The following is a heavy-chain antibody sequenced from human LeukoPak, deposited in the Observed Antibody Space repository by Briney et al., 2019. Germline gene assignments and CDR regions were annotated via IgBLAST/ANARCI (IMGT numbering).Heavy chain of an antibody. V-gene: IGHV3-30*04. CDR3: AKERQAGGTPFDY. CDR1: GFTFTGPS. D-gene: IGHD1-26*01. CDR2: VGNDEKTI. Sequence: HPGGSLRLSCVASGFTFTGPSMHWVRQAPGKGLGWVAVVGNDEKTIFYADSVKGRFTISRDNSKNTLYLQMNGLRDEDTAVYYCAKERQAGGTPFDYWGQGSLVTVSS. J-gene: IGHJ4*02.